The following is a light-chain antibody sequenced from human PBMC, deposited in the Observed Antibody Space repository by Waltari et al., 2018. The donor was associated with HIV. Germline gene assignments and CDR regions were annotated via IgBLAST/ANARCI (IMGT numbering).Light chain of an antibody. V-gene: IGLV2-11*01. CDR3: CSYAGAYTFWV. CDR2: DVT. Sequence: QSALTQPRSVSGSPGQSVTISCTATRSSVGCSDSVSWYQQHPGKAPRLMIYDVTKRPSGVRDRFSGSKSGNTASLTISGLQAEDEAEYYCCSYAGAYTFWVFGGGTQLTVL. CDR1: RSSVGCSDS. J-gene: IGLJ3*02.